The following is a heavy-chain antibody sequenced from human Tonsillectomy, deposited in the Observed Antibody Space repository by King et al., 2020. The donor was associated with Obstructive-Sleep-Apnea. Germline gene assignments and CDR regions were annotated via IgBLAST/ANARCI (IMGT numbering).Heavy chain of an antibody. Sequence: LQLQESGPGLVKPSQTLSLTCTVSGGSISSGGYFWSWIRQHPGKGLEWIGYIYYSGSTYYNPSLKSRPTISVDTSKNQFSLKLSSVTAADTAVYYCARGNGFSSWYDWYFDLWGRGTLVTVSS. D-gene: IGHD6-13*01. CDR1: GGSISSGGYF. CDR2: IYYSGST. V-gene: IGHV4-31*03. J-gene: IGHJ2*01. CDR3: ARGNGFSSWYDWYFDL.